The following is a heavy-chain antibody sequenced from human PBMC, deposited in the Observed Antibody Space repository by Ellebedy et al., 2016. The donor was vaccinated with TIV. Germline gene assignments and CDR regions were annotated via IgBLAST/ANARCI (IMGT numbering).Heavy chain of an antibody. CDR2: ISGSGGST. CDR1: GFTFANHA. D-gene: IGHD6-19*01. Sequence: GESLKISCAASGFTFANHAMTWVRQAPGEGLEWVSSISGSGGSTHYADSVKGQFTISRDNSKNTVYLQMNNLRAADTAVYYCAQEARSSSGWYIVYWGQGTLVTVSS. V-gene: IGHV3-23*01. J-gene: IGHJ4*02. CDR3: AQEARSSSGWYIVY.